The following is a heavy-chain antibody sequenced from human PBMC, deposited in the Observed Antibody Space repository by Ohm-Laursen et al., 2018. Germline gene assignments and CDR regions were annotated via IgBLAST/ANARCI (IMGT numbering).Heavy chain of an antibody. V-gene: IGHV4-59*01. D-gene: IGHD1-26*01. Sequence: SETLSLTCTVSGGSISSYYWSWIRQPPGKGLAWIGYIYYSGTTSYNPSLKSRVTISVDTSKNQFSLKLSSVTSADTAVYYCARDQVGWFDPWGQGTLVTVSS. CDR2: IYYSGTT. CDR1: GGSISSYY. J-gene: IGHJ5*02. CDR3: ARDQVGWFDP.